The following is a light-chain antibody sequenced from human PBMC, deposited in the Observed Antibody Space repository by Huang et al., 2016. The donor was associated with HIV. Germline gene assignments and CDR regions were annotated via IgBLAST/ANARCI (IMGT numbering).Light chain of an antibody. CDR3: QQSYNTRLT. CDR2: AAS. J-gene: IGKJ3*01. V-gene: IGKV1-39*01. Sequence: DIQMTQFPSSLSASVGDRVTITCRASQSIRSNLNWYQQKPGKAPKLLIYAASTLQSGVPSRFSGSGSGTDFTLTISSLQSEDFATYFCQQSYNTRLTFGPGTKVDIK. CDR1: QSIRSN.